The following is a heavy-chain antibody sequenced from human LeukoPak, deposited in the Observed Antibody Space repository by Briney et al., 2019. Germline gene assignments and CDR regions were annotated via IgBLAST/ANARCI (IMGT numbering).Heavy chain of an antibody. CDR1: GFTFSSYE. V-gene: IGHV3-48*03. CDR3: AKGETYYCDSSGYYYEDY. CDR2: ISSSGSTI. D-gene: IGHD3-22*01. Sequence: GGSLRLSCAASGFTFSSYEMNWVRQAPGKGLEWVSYISSSGSTIYYADSVKGRFTISRDNAKNSLYLQMNSLRAEDTAVYYCAKGETYYCDSSGYYYEDYWGQGTLVTVSS. J-gene: IGHJ4*02.